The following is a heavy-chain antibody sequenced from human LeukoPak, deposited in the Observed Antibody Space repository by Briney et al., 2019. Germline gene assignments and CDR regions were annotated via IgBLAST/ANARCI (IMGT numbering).Heavy chain of an antibody. CDR2: IYYSGST. D-gene: IGHD3-10*01. Sequence: PSETLSLTCTVSGGSISSYYWSWIRQPPGKGLEWIGYIYYSGSTNYNPSLKSRVTISVDTSKNQFSLKLSSVTAADTAVYYCARARGVIPVAFDIWGQGTMVTASS. CDR3: ARARGVIPVAFDI. V-gene: IGHV4-59*01. J-gene: IGHJ3*02. CDR1: GGSISSYY.